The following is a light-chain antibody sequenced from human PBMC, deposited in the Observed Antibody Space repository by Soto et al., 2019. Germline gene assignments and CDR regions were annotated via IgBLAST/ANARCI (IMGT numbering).Light chain of an antibody. CDR2: GAS. CDR1: QSVSSSF. J-gene: IGKJ2*01. Sequence: EIVVTQSPGTLSLSPGEIATLSCRASQSVSSSFLDWYQQKPRQAPRLLIYGASSRATGIPDRFSGSGSGTDFSLTISRLEPEDCAVYYFQQYGSSPRPFGQGNKLEIK. V-gene: IGKV3-20*01. CDR3: QQYGSSPRP.